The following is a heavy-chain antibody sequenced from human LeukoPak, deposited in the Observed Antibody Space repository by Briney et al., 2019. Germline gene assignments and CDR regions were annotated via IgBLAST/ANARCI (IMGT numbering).Heavy chain of an antibody. Sequence: GGSLRLSCAASGFTFSSAWMTWVRQTPGKGLEWVGRTKQMSNGGTTDYAAPVKDRFTISRDDSINTLYLQMNSLKTEDTAVYYCATGFSATSHDGYWGQGTLVTVSS. CDR2: TKQMSNGGTT. CDR1: GFTFSSAW. CDR3: ATGFSATSHDGY. D-gene: IGHD2/OR15-2a*01. V-gene: IGHV3-15*01. J-gene: IGHJ4*02.